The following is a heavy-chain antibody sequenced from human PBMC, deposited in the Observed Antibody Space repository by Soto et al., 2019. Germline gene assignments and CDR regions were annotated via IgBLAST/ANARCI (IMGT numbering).Heavy chain of an antibody. CDR2: FCHDGSNI. Sequence: GGSLRLSCAASGFTLSNYGMHWVRQAPGKGLEWVAVFCHDGSNISCADSVKGRFTISRHNSKNTLYLHMNSLRAEDTAVYYCARGHSGSGSYYKKPFDYWGQGTLVTVSS. V-gene: IGHV3-33*01. CDR3: ARGHSGSGSYYKKPFDY. CDR1: GFTLSNYG. D-gene: IGHD3-10*01. J-gene: IGHJ4*02.